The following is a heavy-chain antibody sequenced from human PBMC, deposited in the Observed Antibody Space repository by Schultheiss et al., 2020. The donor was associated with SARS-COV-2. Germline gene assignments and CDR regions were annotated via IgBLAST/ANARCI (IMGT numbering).Heavy chain of an antibody. CDR3: ARHFLHGSGSYYNDYYYYMDV. Sequence: SETLSLTCTVSGGSISSYYWSWIRQPPGKGLEWIGEINHSGSTNYNPSLKSRVTISVDTSKNQFSLKLSSVTAADTAVYYCARHFLHGSGSYYNDYYYYMDVWGKGTTVTVSS. CDR1: GGSISSYY. V-gene: IGHV4-59*08. CDR2: INHSGST. D-gene: IGHD3-10*01. J-gene: IGHJ6*03.